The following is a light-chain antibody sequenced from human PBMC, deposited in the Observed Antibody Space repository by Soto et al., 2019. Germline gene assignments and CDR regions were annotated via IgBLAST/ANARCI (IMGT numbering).Light chain of an antibody. CDR2: SAS. V-gene: IGKV3-15*01. CDR1: QSISTE. J-gene: IGKJ2*01. CDR3: QPGHNWPLT. Sequence: EIVMTQSPATLSVSPGERATLSCRASQSISTELAWYQQKPGQPPRLLIYSASTRATGVPARFTGSGSGSEFTLTISGLQDEDFAVYYCQPGHNWPLTFGQGTRLEI.